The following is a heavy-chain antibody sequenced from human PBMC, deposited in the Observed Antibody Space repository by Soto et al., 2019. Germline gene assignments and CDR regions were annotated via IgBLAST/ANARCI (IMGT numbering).Heavy chain of an antibody. J-gene: IGHJ4*02. Sequence: SETLSLTCSVSGGYISSTSYYWAWIRQSPGTGLQWIGSLYYTGSTYYNPSLKGRVDISADTSKNQFFLRLTSVTAADTAVYYCARGLRWTRTFDFWGPGALVTVSS. V-gene: IGHV4-39*01. D-gene: IGHD3-3*01. CDR1: GGYISSTSYY. CDR2: LYYTGST. CDR3: ARGLRWTRTFDF.